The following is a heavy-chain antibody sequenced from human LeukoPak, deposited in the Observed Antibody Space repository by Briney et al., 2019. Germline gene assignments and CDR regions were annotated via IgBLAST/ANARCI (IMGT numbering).Heavy chain of an antibody. V-gene: IGHV4-34*01. CDR3: ARAEVSLDY. CDR2: INHSGST. CDR1: GGSFSGYY. D-gene: IGHD3-16*02. J-gene: IGHJ4*02. Sequence: SETLSLTCAVYGGSFSGYYWSWIRQPPGKGLEWIGEINHSGSTNYNPSLKSRVTISVDTSKNQFSLKLSSVTAADTAVYYCARAEVSLDYWGLGTLVTVSS.